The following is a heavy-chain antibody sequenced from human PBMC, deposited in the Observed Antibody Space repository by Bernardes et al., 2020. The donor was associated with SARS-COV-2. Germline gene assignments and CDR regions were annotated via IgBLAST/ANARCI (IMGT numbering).Heavy chain of an antibody. Sequence: RGSLRPSCAASGFTLSSSVMNWVRQSPGKAPEWIAYIITTSTTMEYADAVRGRFTISRDNGKNSLYLQMTGLRNEDTDVYYCARGQLGGAPLGQGTLVTVYS. CDR2: IITTSTTM. V-gene: IGHV3-48*02. D-gene: IGHD1-1*01. CDR1: GFTLSSSV. CDR3: ARGQLGGAP. J-gene: IGHJ5*02.